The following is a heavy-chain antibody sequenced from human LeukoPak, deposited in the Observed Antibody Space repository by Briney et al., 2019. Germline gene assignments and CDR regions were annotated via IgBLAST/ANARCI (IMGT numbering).Heavy chain of an antibody. Sequence: SETLSLTCTVSGGSISSYYWSWIRQPPGKGLEWIGYIYYSGSTNYNPSLKSRVTISVDTSKNQFSLKLSSVTAADTAVYYCARDLLGVPAGYSYYYYYGMDVWRQGTTVTVSS. CDR2: IYYSGST. CDR3: ARDLLGVPAGYSYYYYYGMDV. J-gene: IGHJ6*02. D-gene: IGHD3-9*01. V-gene: IGHV4-59*01. CDR1: GGSISSYY.